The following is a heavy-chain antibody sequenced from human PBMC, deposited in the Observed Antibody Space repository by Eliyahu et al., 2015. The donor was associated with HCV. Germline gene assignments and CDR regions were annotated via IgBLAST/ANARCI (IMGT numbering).Heavy chain of an antibody. J-gene: IGHJ5*01. CDR3: ARTPYCNGGVCYSWFDS. CDR2: ILALSGTT. V-gene: IGHV1-69*01. CDR1: GGTFSRYS. D-gene: IGHD2-8*02. Sequence: QVQLVQSGAEVKKPGSSVKVSCKPSGGTFSRYSISWVRQAPGQGLEWLGGILALSGTTNYARRFKGRVTITAEESSSIVYMELRSLKSEDTAIYYCARTPYCNGGVCYSWFDSWGQGTLVTVSS.